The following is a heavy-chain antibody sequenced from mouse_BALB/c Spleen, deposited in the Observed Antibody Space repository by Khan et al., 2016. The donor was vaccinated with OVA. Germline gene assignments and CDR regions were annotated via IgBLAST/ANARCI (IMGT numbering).Heavy chain of an antibody. CDR3: STSDCYEDYIDY. V-gene: IGHV5-17*02. CDR1: GFTFSSYG. D-gene: IGHD1-1*01. Sequence: EVELVESGGDLVQPGGSRKLSCAASGFTFSSYGMHWVRQAPEKGLEWVASISGDSNTIYYADTVKGRSTFSRDNPRNTLFMQMSSLMSEDTAMDYCSTSDCYEDYIDYWGPGTSLTVSS. J-gene: IGHJ2*02. CDR2: ISGDSNTI.